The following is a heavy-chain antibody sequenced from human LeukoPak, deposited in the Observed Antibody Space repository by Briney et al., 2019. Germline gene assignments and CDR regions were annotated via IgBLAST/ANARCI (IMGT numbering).Heavy chain of an antibody. CDR2: IRYDGSNK. Sequence: GGSLRLSCAASGFTFSSYGMHWVRQAPGKGLEWVAFIRYDGSNKYYADSVKGRFTISRDNSKNTLFLQMNSLRGEDTAVYYCAKDGLLLWFGESHFDYWGQGTLVTVSS. D-gene: IGHD3-10*01. V-gene: IGHV3-30*02. J-gene: IGHJ4*02. CDR3: AKDGLLLWFGESHFDY. CDR1: GFTFSSYG.